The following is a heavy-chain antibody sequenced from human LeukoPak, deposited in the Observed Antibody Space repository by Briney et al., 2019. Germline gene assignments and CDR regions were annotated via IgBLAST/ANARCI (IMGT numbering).Heavy chain of an antibody. CDR2: IYYSGST. CDR1: GGSISSSSYY. CDR3: AGRYFYFMDV. Sequence: SETLSLTCTVSGGSISSSSYYWGWIRQPPGKGLEWIGSIYYSGSTYYNPSLKSRVTMSVDTSRNQFSLKLSSVTAADTAVYYCAGRYFYFMDVWGKGTTVTVSS. V-gene: IGHV4-39*07. J-gene: IGHJ6*03.